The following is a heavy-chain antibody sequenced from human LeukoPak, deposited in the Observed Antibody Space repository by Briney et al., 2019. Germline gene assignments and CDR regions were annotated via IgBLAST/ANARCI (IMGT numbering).Heavy chain of an antibody. D-gene: IGHD2-2*02. J-gene: IGHJ4*02. Sequence: PSETLSLTCAVYGGSFSGYYWSWIRQPPGKGLEWIGEINHSGSTNYNPSLKSRVTISVDTSKNQFSLKLSSVTAADTAVYYCASKSTEENTAHFDYWGQGTLVTVSS. V-gene: IGHV4-34*01. CDR3: ASKSTEENTAHFDY. CDR2: INHSGST. CDR1: GGSFSGYY.